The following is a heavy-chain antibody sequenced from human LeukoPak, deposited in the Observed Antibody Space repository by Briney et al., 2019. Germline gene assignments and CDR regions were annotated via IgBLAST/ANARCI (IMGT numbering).Heavy chain of an antibody. J-gene: IGHJ6*02. CDR2: IKYDGSEK. D-gene: IGHD1-1*01. CDR3: APATGGRDGMDV. CDR1: GFTFSSYW. V-gene: IGHV3-7*01. Sequence: GGSLRLSCAASGFTFSSYWMSWVRQAPGKGLEWVAIIKYDGSEKYYVDSVKGRFTISRDNAKNSLFLQMNSLRAEDTAVYYCAPATGGRDGMDVWGQGTTVTVSS.